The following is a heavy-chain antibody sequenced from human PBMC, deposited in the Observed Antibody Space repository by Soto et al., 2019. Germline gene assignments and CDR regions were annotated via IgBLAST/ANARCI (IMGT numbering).Heavy chain of an antibody. CDR2: INHSGNT. V-gene: IGHV4-34*01. CDR3: ARHHVRGRTIAGAAEF. D-gene: IGHD1-26*01. J-gene: IGHJ4*02. Sequence: QVQLQQWGAGLLKPSETLSLTCAVYGKSLSGYYWSWIRQPPGKALEWIGEINHSGNTNYNPSLKSRVTIPVDTSKHQLFLNLSSVTAADTAMYYCARHHVRGRTIAGAAEFWGQGTLVTVSS. CDR1: GKSLSGYY.